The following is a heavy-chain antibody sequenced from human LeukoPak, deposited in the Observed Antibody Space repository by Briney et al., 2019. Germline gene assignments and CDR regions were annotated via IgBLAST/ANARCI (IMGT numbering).Heavy chain of an antibody. CDR2: INSDSSTI. Sequence: GGSLRLSCAASGFTFSSYSMNWVRQAPGKGLEWVSYINSDSSTIYYADSVKGRFTISRDNAKNSLYLQMNSLRAEDTAVFFCARYDSVKSDYWGQGTLVTVSS. CDR1: GFTFSSYS. D-gene: IGHD3-10*01. J-gene: IGHJ4*02. V-gene: IGHV3-48*01. CDR3: ARYDSVKSDY.